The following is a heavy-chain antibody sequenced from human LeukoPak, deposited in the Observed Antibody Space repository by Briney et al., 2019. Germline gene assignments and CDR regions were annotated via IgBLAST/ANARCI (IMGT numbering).Heavy chain of an antibody. V-gene: IGHV3-30*04. Sequence: PGGSLRLSCTASGFTFSRYVMIWVRQAPGKGLQWMSTISYDGDNKYYVDSVKGRFTISRDNSKNTLYLQMNSLRAEDTAVYYCASGYGGNSGYWGQGTLVTVSS. D-gene: IGHD4-23*01. CDR2: ISYDGDNK. J-gene: IGHJ4*02. CDR1: GFTFSRYV. CDR3: ASGYGGNSGY.